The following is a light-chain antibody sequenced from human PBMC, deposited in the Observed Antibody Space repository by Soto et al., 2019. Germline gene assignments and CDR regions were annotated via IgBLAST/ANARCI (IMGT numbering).Light chain of an antibody. CDR1: QGISDY. CDR2: TAS. J-gene: IGKJ1*01. Sequence: DIRMTQSPTSLSACVGDTVTITCRASQGISDYLSWFQHKPGEAPKLLIYTASSLQGGVPLRFSGSGSRTDFSLTITGLHPEDSATDYCQQTYTFPCTFGQGTRVDIK. CDR3: QQTYTFPCT. V-gene: IGKV1-39*01.